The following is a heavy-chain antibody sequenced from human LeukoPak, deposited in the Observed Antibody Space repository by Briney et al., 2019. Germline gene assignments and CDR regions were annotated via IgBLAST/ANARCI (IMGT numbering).Heavy chain of an antibody. J-gene: IGHJ4*02. CDR1: GFSFSSYA. CDR2: ISGSGDNT. D-gene: IGHD3/OR15-3a*01. Sequence: GGSLRLSCAASGFSFSSYAMRWVRQAPGKGPEWVSAISGSGDNTYYADSVRGRFTISRDNSNNMLYLHMSSLRAEDTALYYCAKSASWTDFDSWGQGTLVTVSS. V-gene: IGHV3-23*01. CDR3: AKSASWTDFDS.